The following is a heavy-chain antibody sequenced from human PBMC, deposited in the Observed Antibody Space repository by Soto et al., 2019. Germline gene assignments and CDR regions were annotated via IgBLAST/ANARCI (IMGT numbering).Heavy chain of an antibody. J-gene: IGHJ3*01. CDR1: GFTFSGST. CDR2: IRSKANSYAT. V-gene: IGHV3-73*01. CDR3: TRSVVYCSGGSCYSGDAFDL. Sequence: GGSLRLSCAASGFTFSGSTMHWVRQAPGKGLEWVGRIRSKANSYATADAASVKGRFTISRDDSKNTAYLQMNSLKTEDTAVYYCTRSVVYCSGGSCYSGDAFDLWGQGTMVTVSS. D-gene: IGHD2-15*01.